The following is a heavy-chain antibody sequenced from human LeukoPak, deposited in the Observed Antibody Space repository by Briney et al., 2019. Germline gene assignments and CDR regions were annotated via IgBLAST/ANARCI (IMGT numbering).Heavy chain of an antibody. CDR1: GGSISSSSYY. J-gene: IGHJ3*02. V-gene: IGHV4-39*01. Sequence: SETLSLTCTVSGGSISSSSYYWGWIRQPPGKGLEWIGSIYYSGSTYYNPSLKSRVTISVDTSKNQFSLKLSSVTAADTAVYYCARPQNIGIEDAFDIWGQGTMVTVSS. CDR3: ARPQNIGIEDAFDI. CDR2: IYYSGST.